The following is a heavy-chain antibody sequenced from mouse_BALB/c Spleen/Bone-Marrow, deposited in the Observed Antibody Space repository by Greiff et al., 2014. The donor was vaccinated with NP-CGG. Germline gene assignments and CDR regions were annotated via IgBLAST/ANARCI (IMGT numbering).Heavy chain of an antibody. CDR1: GFTFSNYW. D-gene: IGHD1-1*01. Sequence: VMLVESGGGLVQPGGSMKLSCVAAGFTFSNYWMNWVRQSPEKGLEWVAEIKLKSNNYATHYAESVKGRFTISRDDSKSSVYLQMNNLRGEDTGIYYCTRGPQFVITAVPTGIFDYWGQGTTLTVSS. CDR3: TRGPQFVITAVPTGIFDY. V-gene: IGHV6-6*02. CDR2: IKLKSNNYAT. J-gene: IGHJ2*01.